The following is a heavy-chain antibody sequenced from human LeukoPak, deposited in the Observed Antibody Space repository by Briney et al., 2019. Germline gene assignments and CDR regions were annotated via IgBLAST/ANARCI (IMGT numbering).Heavy chain of an antibody. CDR1: GGSISSSSYY. V-gene: IGHV4-39*07. CDR2: IYYSGST. Sequence: PSETLSLTCTVSGGSISSSSYYWGWIRQPPGKGLEWIGSIYYSGSTYYNPSLKSRVTISVDTSKNQFSLKLSSVTAADTAVYYCARNARNYYDSSEPFDYWGQGTLVTVSS. J-gene: IGHJ4*02. D-gene: IGHD3-22*01. CDR3: ARNARNYYDSSEPFDY.